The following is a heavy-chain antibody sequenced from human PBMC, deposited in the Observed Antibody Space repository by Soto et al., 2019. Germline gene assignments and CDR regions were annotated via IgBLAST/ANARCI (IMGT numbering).Heavy chain of an antibody. V-gene: IGHV3-30-3*01. D-gene: IGHD6-13*01. CDR1: GFTFSSYA. Sequence: GGSLRLSCAASGFTFSSYAMHWVRQAPGKGLEWVAVISYDGSNKYYADSVKGRFTISRDNSKNTLYLQMNSLRAEDTAVYYCARDPSKYSSSWYGGFDYWGQGTLVIVSS. CDR2: ISYDGSNK. J-gene: IGHJ4*02. CDR3: ARDPSKYSSSWYGGFDY.